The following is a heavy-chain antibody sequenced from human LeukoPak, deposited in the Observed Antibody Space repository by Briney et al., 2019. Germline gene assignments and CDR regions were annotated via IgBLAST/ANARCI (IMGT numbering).Heavy chain of an antibody. Sequence: GGSLRLSCAASGFTFSSYALHWVRQAPGKGLEWVAVISYDGSNKYYADSVKGRFTISRDNSKNTLYLQMNSLRAEDMAVYYCARDLLYCSGGSCRSSPDYWGQGTLVTVFS. CDR2: ISYDGSNK. CDR3: ARDLLYCSGGSCRSSPDY. V-gene: IGHV3-30*04. D-gene: IGHD2-15*01. CDR1: GFTFSSYA. J-gene: IGHJ4*02.